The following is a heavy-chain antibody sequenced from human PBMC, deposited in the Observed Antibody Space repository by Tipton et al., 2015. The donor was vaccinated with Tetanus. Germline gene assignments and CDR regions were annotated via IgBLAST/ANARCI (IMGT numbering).Heavy chain of an antibody. CDR3: ARVAISGSYPYYYYYYGMDV. CDR2: IYHSGST. J-gene: IGHJ6*02. CDR1: GGSISSSNW. V-gene: IGHV4-4*02. D-gene: IGHD1-26*01. Sequence: TLSLTCAVSGGSISSSNWWSWVRQPPGKGLEWIGEIYHSGSTNYNPSLKSRVTISVDTSKNQFSLKLSSVTAADTAVYYRARVAISGSYPYYYYYYGMDVWGQGTTVTVSS.